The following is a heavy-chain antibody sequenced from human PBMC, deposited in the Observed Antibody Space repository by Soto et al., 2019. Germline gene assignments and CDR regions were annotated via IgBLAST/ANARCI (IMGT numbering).Heavy chain of an antibody. CDR3: ARLNIGNYYDSSGYYYFDY. CDR2: ISAYNGNT. CDR1: GYTFTSYG. V-gene: IGHV1-18*01. J-gene: IGHJ4*02. Sequence: VASVKVSCKASGYTFTSYGISWVRQAPGQGLEWMGWISAYNGNTNYAQKLQGRVTMTTDTSTSTAYMELRSLRSDDTAVYYCARLNIGNYYDSSGYYYFDYWGQGTLVTVSS. D-gene: IGHD3-22*01.